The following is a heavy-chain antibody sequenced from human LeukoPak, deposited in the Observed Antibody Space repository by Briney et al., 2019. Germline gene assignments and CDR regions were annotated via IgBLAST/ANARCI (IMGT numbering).Heavy chain of an antibody. D-gene: IGHD3-22*01. CDR3: ARRRTDSSGYYSWFDP. Sequence: PSETLSLTCTVSGGSISSKTYYWGWIRQPPGKGLEWIGTMSESGKTYYKPSLKSRVTISIDTSKNQFSLKLSSVTAADTAVYYCARRRTDSSGYYSWFDPWGQGTLVTVSS. V-gene: IGHV4-39*01. J-gene: IGHJ5*02. CDR1: GGSISSKTYY. CDR2: MSESGKT.